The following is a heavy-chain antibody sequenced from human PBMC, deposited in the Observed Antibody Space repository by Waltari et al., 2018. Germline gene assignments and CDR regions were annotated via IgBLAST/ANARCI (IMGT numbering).Heavy chain of an antibody. CDR2: SYHSGCT. CDR3: ARTTTSSGYYYGWFDP. V-gene: IGHV4-30-2*01. CDR1: GGSISSGGYS. Sequence: QLQLQESGSGLVKPSQTLSLTCAVSGGSISSGGYSWSWIRQPPGKGLELIGYSYHSGCTNYNPTLKSRVTIAVDRSKNQFSLKLSSVTAADTAVYYCARTTTSSGYYYGWFDPWGQGTLVTVSS. D-gene: IGHD3-22*01. J-gene: IGHJ5*02.